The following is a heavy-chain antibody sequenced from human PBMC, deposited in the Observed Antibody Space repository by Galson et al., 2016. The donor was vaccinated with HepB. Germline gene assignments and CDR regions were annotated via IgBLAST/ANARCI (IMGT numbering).Heavy chain of an antibody. Sequence: SLRLSCAASGFTLSTYAMSWVRQAPGKGLEWVAAISGGSTYYADSVKGRFTISRDNSKNKLDLQMNSLRTEYTAIYNCARANRYGTGWYGRNDYWGQGTLVTVSS. CDR2: ISGGST. V-gene: IGHV3-23*01. CDR1: GFTLSTYA. D-gene: IGHD6-19*01. J-gene: IGHJ4*02. CDR3: ARANRYGTGWYGRNDY.